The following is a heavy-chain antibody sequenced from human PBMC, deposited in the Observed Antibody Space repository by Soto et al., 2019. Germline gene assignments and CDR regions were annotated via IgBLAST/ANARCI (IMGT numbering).Heavy chain of an antibody. CDR2: ISFDGTTK. CDR1: GFTFTAFG. Sequence: GGSLRLSCAASGFTFTAFGLHWVRQAPGKGLEWVGLISFDGTTKYFADSVRGRFTISRDNSKNMLFLQLNSLRVEDTAVYYCARHRDGGTYTYIDHWGPGTLVTAPQ. D-gene: IGHD3-10*01. J-gene: IGHJ4*02. V-gene: IGHV3-30-3*01. CDR3: ARHRDGGTYTYIDH.